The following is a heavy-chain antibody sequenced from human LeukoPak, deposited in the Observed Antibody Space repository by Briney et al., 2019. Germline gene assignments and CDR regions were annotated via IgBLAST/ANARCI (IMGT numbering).Heavy chain of an antibody. CDR3: ASNIVVVPDNWFDP. J-gene: IGHJ5*02. V-gene: IGHV4-61*02. CDR2: IYTSGST. Sequence: SETLSLTCTVSGGSIISGSYYWSWIRQPAGKGLEWIGRIYTSGSTNYNPSLKSRVTISVDTSKNQFSLKLSSVTAADTAVYYCASNIVVVPDNWFDPWGQGTLVTVSS. CDR1: GGSIISGSYY. D-gene: IGHD2-2*01.